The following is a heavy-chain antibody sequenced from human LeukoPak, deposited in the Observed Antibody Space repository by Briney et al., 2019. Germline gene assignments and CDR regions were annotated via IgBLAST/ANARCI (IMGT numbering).Heavy chain of an antibody. CDR1: GGSISTYY. Sequence: SETLSLTCTVSGGSISTYYWSCVRLPPGKGLEWIGYIYNSGSTKYNPSLKSRVTVSVDTSKNQLSLKLSSVTAADTAVYYCARARPDTAMAVDYWGQGTLVTVSS. J-gene: IGHJ4*02. V-gene: IGHV4-59*01. CDR2: IYNSGST. D-gene: IGHD5-18*01. CDR3: ARARPDTAMAVDY.